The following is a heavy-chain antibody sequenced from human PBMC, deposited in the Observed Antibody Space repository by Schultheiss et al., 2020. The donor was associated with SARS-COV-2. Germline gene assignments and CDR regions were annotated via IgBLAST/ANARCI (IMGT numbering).Heavy chain of an antibody. CDR2: IYHSGST. Sequence: SETLSLTCAVYGGSFSDYYWGWVRQPPGKGLEWIGSIYHSGSTYYNPSLKSRVTISLDTSKNQFSLKLSSVTAEDTAVYYCARDLYYDFWSGPTESFQHWGQGTLVTVSS. CDR1: GGSFSDYY. CDR3: ARDLYYDFWSGPTESFQH. J-gene: IGHJ1*01. D-gene: IGHD3-3*01. V-gene: IGHV4-34*01.